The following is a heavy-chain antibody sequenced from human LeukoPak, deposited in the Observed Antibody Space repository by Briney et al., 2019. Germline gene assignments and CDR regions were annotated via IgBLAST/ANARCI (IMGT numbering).Heavy chain of an antibody. J-gene: IGHJ5*02. CDR1: GFTFSGSA. Sequence: GGSLRLSCAASGFTFSGSAMHWVRQASGKGLEWVGRIRSKANSYATAYAASVKGRFTISRDDSKNTAYLQMNSLKTEDTAVYYCTRALYDSSGYYYPPHWFDPWGQGTLVTVSS. V-gene: IGHV3-73*01. CDR2: IRSKANSYAT. D-gene: IGHD3-22*01. CDR3: TRALYDSSGYYYPPHWFDP.